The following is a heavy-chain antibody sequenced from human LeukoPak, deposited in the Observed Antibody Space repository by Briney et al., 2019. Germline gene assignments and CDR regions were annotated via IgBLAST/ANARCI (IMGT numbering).Heavy chain of an antibody. V-gene: IGHV3-66*04. CDR3: ARQGYCNTGGCSGYFQH. J-gene: IGHJ1*01. CDR1: GLTVNSNY. CDR2: IYSGTNT. D-gene: IGHD2-15*01. Sequence: GGSLRLSCVASGLTVNSNYMSWVRQAPGKGLEWVSVIYSGTNTYYAGTVKGRFTISRDNSKNTLYLQMNSLTAEDTAVYYCARQGYCNTGGCSGYFQHWGQGTLVTVSS.